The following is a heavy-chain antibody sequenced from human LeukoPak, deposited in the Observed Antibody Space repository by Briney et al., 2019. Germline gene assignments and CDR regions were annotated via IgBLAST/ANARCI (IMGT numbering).Heavy chain of an antibody. V-gene: IGHV1-2*02. CDR1: GYTLTDYY. J-gene: IGHJ4*02. CDR2: INPNSGDT. CDR3: ARDWRGSYFPDF. Sequence: GASVKVSCKASGYTLTDYYMHWVRQAPGQGLEWMGWINPNSGDTNYAQKFQGRVTMTRDTSISTAYMGLSRLTSDDTAVYYCARDWRGSYFPDFWGQGTLVTVSS. D-gene: IGHD1-26*01.